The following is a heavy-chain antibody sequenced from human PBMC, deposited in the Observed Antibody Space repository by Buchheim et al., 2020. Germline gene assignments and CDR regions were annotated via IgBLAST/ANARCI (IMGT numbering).Heavy chain of an antibody. CDR3: ARVGFYGLGSYYNAPFDD. V-gene: IGHV3-74*03. CDR1: GFTFRNYW. D-gene: IGHD3-10*01. Sequence: EVQLVESGGGLVQPGGSLRLSCAASGFTFRNYWMHWVRQAPGKGLVWVSRIKSDGSSTTYADSVKGRFTISRDNDKNTLYLQMNSLRAEDTAVYYCARVGFYGLGSYYNAPFDDWGQGTL. CDR2: IKSDGSST. J-gene: IGHJ4*02.